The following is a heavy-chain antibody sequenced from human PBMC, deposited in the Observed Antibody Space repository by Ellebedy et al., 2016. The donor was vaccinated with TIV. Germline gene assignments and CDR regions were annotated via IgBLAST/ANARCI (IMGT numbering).Heavy chain of an antibody. J-gene: IGHJ6*02. CDR2: ISYDGSNK. CDR3: ARDYKQRNYGSGSLVAYTYYGMDV. Sequence: GGSLRLXXVASGFTFSDYAMHWVRQAPGKGLEWVTIISYDGSNKFYTDSVKGRFTISKDNSENTLYLQMSSLRDEDTAVYYCARDYKQRNYGSGSLVAYTYYGMDVWGQGTTVIVSS. V-gene: IGHV3-30-3*01. D-gene: IGHD3-10*01. CDR1: GFTFSDYA.